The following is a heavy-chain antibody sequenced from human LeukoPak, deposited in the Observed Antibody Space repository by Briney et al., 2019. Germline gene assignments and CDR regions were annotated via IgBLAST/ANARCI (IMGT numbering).Heavy chain of an antibody. CDR1: GGSISSYY. CDR3: ARHGNGAFDI. CDR2: IYYSGST. J-gene: IGHJ3*02. D-gene: IGHD1-1*01. Sequence: PSETLSLTCTVSGGSISSYYWSWIRQPPGKGLEWIGFIYYSGSTNYSPSLKSRVTISVDTSKDQFSLKLTSVTAADTAVYYCARHGNGAFDIWGQGTMVTVSS. V-gene: IGHV4-59*08.